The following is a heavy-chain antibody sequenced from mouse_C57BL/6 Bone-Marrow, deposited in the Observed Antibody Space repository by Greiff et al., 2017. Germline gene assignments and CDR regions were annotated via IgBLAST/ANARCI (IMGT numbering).Heavy chain of an antibody. Sequence: VQLKESGAELVRPGASVKLSCTASGFNIKDDYIHWVKQRPEQGLEWIGWIDPEIGDTEYASKFQGKATITSDTSSNTAYLQLSSLTSEDTAVYYCSSFDGNYFDCCGQGTPLTVAS. J-gene: IGHJ2*01. D-gene: IGHD2-3*01. CDR1: GFNIKDDY. V-gene: IGHV14-4*01. CDR2: IDPEIGDT. CDR3: SSFDGNYFDC.